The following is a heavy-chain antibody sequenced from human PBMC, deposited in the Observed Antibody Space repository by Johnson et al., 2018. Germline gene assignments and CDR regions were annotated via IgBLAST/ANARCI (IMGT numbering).Heavy chain of an antibody. Sequence: GVVQPGTSLRLSCGVSGVTLSNCIMHWVRQAPGKGLEWVALISHDEIDKQYGDSAKDRFTISRDISKNTVYLQMNSLRDEDTAVYYCAREAYSSGRAGIFAIWGQGTTVTVSS. CDR2: ISHDEIDK. V-gene: IGHV3-30-3*01. CDR3: AREAYSSGRAGIFAI. J-gene: IGHJ6*02. D-gene: IGHD3-22*01. CDR1: GVTLSNCI.